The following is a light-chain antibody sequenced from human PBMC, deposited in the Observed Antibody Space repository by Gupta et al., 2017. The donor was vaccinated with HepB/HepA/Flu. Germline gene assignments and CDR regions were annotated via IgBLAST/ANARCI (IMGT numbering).Light chain of an antibody. Sequence: ESVMTQSPATLSVSPGDTATLSCRASQSVGSYLAWYQHKPGQAPRLLIYGASARATGIPARFSGSGSGTEFTLTISSLQSEDFAVYFCQQYNDWPRTFGQGTKVEIK. CDR3: QQYNDWPRT. CDR1: QSVGSY. J-gene: IGKJ1*01. V-gene: IGKV3-15*01. CDR2: GAS.